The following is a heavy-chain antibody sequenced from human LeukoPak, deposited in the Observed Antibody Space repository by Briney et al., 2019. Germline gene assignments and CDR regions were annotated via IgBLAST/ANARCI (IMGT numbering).Heavy chain of an antibody. V-gene: IGHV4-59*01. D-gene: IGHD2-2*01. Sequence: SETLSLTCTVFGGSISSYYWSWIRQPPGKGLEWIGYIYYSGSTNYNPSLKRRVTISVDTSKNQFSLKLSSVTAADTAVYYCARDFKAVPAAMDVWGKGTTVTVSS. CDR3: ARDFKAVPAAMDV. CDR1: GGSISSYY. J-gene: IGHJ6*04. CDR2: IYYSGST.